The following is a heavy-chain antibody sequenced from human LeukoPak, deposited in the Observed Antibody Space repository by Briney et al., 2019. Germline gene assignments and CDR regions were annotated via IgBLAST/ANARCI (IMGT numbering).Heavy chain of an antibody. CDR2: ISSSSSYI. CDR3: ARGGNGGWYAFDI. Sequence: GGSLRLSCAASGFTFSSYSMNWVRQAPGKGLEWVSSISSSSSYIYYADSVKGRFTISRDNAKNSLYPQMNSLRAEDTAVYYCARGGNGGWYAFDIWGQGTMVTVSS. V-gene: IGHV3-21*01. D-gene: IGHD1-1*01. CDR1: GFTFSSYS. J-gene: IGHJ3*02.